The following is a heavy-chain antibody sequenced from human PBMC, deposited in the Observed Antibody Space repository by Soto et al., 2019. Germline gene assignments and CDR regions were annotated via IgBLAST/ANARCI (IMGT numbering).Heavy chain of an antibody. Sequence: RQAPGTRLGWMGWINAGNGNTKYSQKFQGRVTITIDTSASTAYMELSSLRSEDTAIYYSARDLGGWPDYWGKGTLVTVSS. J-gene: IGHJ4*02. CDR3: ARDLGGWPDY. CDR2: INAGNGNT. D-gene: IGHD6-19*01. V-gene: IGHV1-3*01.